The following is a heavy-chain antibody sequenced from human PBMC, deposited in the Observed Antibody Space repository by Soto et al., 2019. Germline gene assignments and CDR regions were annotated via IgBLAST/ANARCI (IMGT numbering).Heavy chain of an antibody. CDR1: GYTFTSYA. D-gene: IGHD6-6*01. V-gene: IGHV1-3*01. CDR3: AKSSGSSVAARPRNFDY. Sequence: GASVKVSCKASGYTFTSYAMHWVRQAPGQRLEWMGWINAGNGNTKYSQKFQGRVTITRDTSASTAYMELNSLRAEDTAVYFCAKSSGSSVAARPRNFDYWGQGTLVTVSS. CDR2: INAGNGNT. J-gene: IGHJ4*02.